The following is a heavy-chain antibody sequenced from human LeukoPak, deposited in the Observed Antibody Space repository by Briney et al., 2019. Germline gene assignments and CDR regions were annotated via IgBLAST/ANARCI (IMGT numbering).Heavy chain of an antibody. CDR1: GGTFSSYA. Sequence: SVKVSCKASGGTFSSYAISWVRQAPGQGLEWMGRIIPILGIANYAQKFQGRVTITADKSTSTAYMELSSLRSEDTAVYYCAREVYDSSGYYTFDYWGQGTLVTVSS. CDR2: IIPILGIA. D-gene: IGHD3-22*01. V-gene: IGHV1-69*04. CDR3: AREVYDSSGYYTFDY. J-gene: IGHJ4*02.